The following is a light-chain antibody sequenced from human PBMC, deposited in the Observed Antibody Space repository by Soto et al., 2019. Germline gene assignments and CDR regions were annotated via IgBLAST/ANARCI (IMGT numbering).Light chain of an antibody. V-gene: IGKV1-5*03. CDR3: QQYNSYWSTIT. CDR2: KAS. J-gene: IGKJ2*01. CDR1: QSISSW. Sequence: DIQMTQSPSTLSASVGDRVTITCRASQSISSWLAWYQQKPGKAPKLLIYKASSLESGVPSRFSGSGSGTEFTLTISSLQPDDFATYYCQQYNSYWSTITFGQGTKLEIK.